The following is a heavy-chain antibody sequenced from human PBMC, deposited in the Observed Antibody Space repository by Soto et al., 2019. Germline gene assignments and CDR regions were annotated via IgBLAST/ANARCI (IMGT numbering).Heavy chain of an antibody. D-gene: IGHD2-2*01. V-gene: IGHV1-69*06. CDR3: ASSVVPAFYGMDA. CDR2: IIPIFGTA. Sequence: SVNVSCKASGGTFSSYAISWVRQTPGQGLEWMGGIIPIFGTANYAQKFQGRVTITADKSTSTAYMELSSLRSEDTAVYYCASSVVPAFYGMDAWGQGTTVTVSS. J-gene: IGHJ6*02. CDR1: GGTFSSYA.